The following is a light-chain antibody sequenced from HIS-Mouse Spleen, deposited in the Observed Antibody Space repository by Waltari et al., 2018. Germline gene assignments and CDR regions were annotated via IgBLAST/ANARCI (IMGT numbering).Light chain of an antibody. CDR3: AAWDDSLSGYV. CDR2: RNN. V-gene: IGLV1-47*01. Sequence: QSVLTQPPSASGTPGQRVTIPGSGSSPNLGSHYVSRYQPPPGTAPKLLIYRNNQRPSGVPDRFSGSKSGTSASLAISGLRSEDEADYYCAAWDDSLSGYVFGTGTKVTVL. CDR1: SPNLGSHY. J-gene: IGLJ1*01.